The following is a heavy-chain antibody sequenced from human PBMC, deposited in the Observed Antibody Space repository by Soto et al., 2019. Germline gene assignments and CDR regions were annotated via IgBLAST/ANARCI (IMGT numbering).Heavy chain of an antibody. CDR2: MNPNSGNT. Sequence: QVQLVQSGAEVKKPGASVKVSCKASGYTFTSYDINWVRQATGQGLEWMGWMNPNSGNTGYAQKFQGRVTLTRNTSISTAYMALSSLRSEDTAVYYCARGVHPFPIFGVVIIDYYMDVWGKGTTVTVSS. J-gene: IGHJ6*03. CDR3: ARGVHPFPIFGVVIIDYYMDV. D-gene: IGHD3-3*01. CDR1: GYTFTSYD. V-gene: IGHV1-8*01.